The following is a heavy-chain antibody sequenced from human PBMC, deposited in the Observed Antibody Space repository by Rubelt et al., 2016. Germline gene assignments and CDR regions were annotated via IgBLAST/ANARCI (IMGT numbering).Heavy chain of an antibody. D-gene: IGHD2-2*01. V-gene: IGHV3-30*04. CDR2: IYYDGSNK. CDR3: AREITPADLD. CDR1: GFTFSSYA. Sequence: QVQLVESGGGVVQPGRSLRLSCAASGFTFSSYAMHWVRQAPGKGLEWVAVIYYDGSNKYYADSVKGRFTISRDNSKNTLYLQMNSLRAEDTAVYYCAREITPADLDWGQGTLVTVSS. J-gene: IGHJ4*02.